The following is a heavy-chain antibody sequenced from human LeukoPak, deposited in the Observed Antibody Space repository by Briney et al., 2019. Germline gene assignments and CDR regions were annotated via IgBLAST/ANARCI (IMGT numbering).Heavy chain of an antibody. V-gene: IGHV4-34*01. CDR2: INHSGST. CDR1: GGSFSGYY. D-gene: IGHD3-10*01. Sequence: SETLSLTCAVYGGSFSGYYWSWIRQPPGKGLEWIGEINHSGSTNYNPSLKSRVTISVDTSKNQFSLKLSSVTAADTAVYYCARGGYYGSADYWGQGTLVTVSS. J-gene: IGHJ4*02. CDR3: ARGGYYGSADY.